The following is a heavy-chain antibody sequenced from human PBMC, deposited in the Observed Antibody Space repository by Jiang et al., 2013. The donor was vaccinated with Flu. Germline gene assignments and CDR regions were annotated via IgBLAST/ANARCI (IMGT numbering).Heavy chain of an antibody. CDR2: IYYSGST. J-gene: IGHJ3*02. CDR1: GGSISSGGYY. Sequence: GSGLVKPSQTLSLTCTVSGGSISSGGYYWSWIRQHPGKGLEWIGYIYYSGSTYYNPSLKSRVTISVDTSKNQFSLKLSSVTAADTAVYYCARRYYYDSSGYPQDDAFDIWGQGTMVTVSS. CDR3: ARRYYYDSSGYPQDDAFDI. V-gene: IGHV4-31*03. D-gene: IGHD3-22*01.